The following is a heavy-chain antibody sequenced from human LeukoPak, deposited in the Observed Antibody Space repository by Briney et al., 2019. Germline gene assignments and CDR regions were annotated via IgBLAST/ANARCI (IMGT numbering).Heavy chain of an antibody. CDR1: GGSFSGYY. V-gene: IGHV4-34*01. CDR2: INHSGST. D-gene: IGHD2-21*02. CDR3: ARLQVHCGGDCYTRWFDP. J-gene: IGHJ5*02. Sequence: PSETLSLTCAVYGGSFSGYYWSWIRQPPGKGLEWIGEINHSGSTNYNPSLKSRVTISLDRSKNQFSLKLRSVTAADTAVYYCARLQVHCGGDCYTRWFDPWGQGTLVTVSS.